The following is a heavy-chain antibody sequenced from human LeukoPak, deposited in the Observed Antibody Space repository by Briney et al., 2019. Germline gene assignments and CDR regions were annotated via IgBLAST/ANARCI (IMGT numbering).Heavy chain of an antibody. D-gene: IGHD2-2*01. Sequence: PGGSLRLSCAASGFTFSDYWMHWVRQAPGKGLVWVSRISSDGSRVTYADSVKGRFTISRDNSKNTLYLQMNSLRAEDTAVYYCAKGSIVVVPDSFDYWGQGTLVTVSS. CDR2: ISSDGSRV. CDR3: AKGSIVVVPDSFDY. V-gene: IGHV3-74*01. CDR1: GFTFSDYW. J-gene: IGHJ4*02.